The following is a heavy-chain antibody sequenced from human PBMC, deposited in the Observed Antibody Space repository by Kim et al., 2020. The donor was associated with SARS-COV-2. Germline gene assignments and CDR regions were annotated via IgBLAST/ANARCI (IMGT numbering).Heavy chain of an antibody. CDR2: ISWNSGSI. Sequence: GGSLRLSCAASGFTFDDYAMHWVRQAPGKGLEWVSGISWNSGSIGYADSVKGRFTISRDNAKNSLYLQMNSLRAEDTALYYCAKSGAYCGGDCYTSYYYGMDVWGQGTTVTVSS. CDR1: GFTFDDYA. J-gene: IGHJ6*02. D-gene: IGHD2-21*02. V-gene: IGHV3-9*01. CDR3: AKSGAYCGGDCYTSYYYGMDV.